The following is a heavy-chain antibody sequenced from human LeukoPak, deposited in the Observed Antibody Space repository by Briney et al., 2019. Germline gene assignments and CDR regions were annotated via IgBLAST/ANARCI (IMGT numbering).Heavy chain of an antibody. CDR1: GFTFSNYG. V-gene: IGHV3-48*04. CDR2: ISSSGSTI. CDR3: ARDLSYYYDSSGYSDWFDP. D-gene: IGHD3-22*01. J-gene: IGHJ5*02. Sequence: GGSLRLSCAASGFTFSNYGMHWVRQAPGKGLEWVSYISSSGSTIYYADSVKGRFTISRDNAKNSLYLQMNSLRAEDTAVYYCARDLSYYYDSSGYSDWFDPWGQGTLVTVSS.